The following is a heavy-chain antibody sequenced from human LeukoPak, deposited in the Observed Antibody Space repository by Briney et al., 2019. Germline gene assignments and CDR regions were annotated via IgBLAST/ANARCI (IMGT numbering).Heavy chain of an antibody. J-gene: IGHJ4*02. CDR3: AKRGHIVVVTATTTAWYFDY. Sequence: GGPLRLSCAASGFTFSSYAMSWVRQAPGKGLEWVSAISGSGGSTYYADSVKGRFTISRDNSKNTLYLQMNSLRAEDTAVYYCAKRGHIVVVTATTTAWYFDYWGQGTLVTVSS. D-gene: IGHD2-21*02. CDR2: ISGSGGST. V-gene: IGHV3-23*01. CDR1: GFTFSSYA.